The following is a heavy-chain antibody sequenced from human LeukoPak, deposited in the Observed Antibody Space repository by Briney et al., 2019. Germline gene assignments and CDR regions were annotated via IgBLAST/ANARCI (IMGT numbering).Heavy chain of an antibody. D-gene: IGHD2/OR15-2a*01. Sequence: GGSLRLSCAASGFTFSTYAMSWVRQAPGRGLQWVSTISGSGGSTYYADSLKGRFTISRDDSKNTLYLQMNSLGAEDTAVYYCAKDLSGGQEALDYWGQGTLVTVSS. CDR1: GFTFSTYA. V-gene: IGHV3-23*01. CDR2: ISGSGGST. J-gene: IGHJ4*02. CDR3: AKDLSGGQEALDY.